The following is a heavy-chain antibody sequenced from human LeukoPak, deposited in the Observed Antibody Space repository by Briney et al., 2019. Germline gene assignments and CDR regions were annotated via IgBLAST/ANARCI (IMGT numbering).Heavy chain of an antibody. CDR1: GGTFSSYA. CDR3: ATLVKGDYYYYYMDV. D-gene: IGHD2-8*02. J-gene: IGHJ6*03. Sequence: ASVKVSCKASGGTFSSYAVTWVRQAPGHGLEWMGGILPIFNTSIYAQKFQGRVTMTEDTSTDTAYMELSSLRSEDTAVYYCATLVKGDYYYYYMDVWGKGTTVTVSS. CDR2: ILPIFNTS. V-gene: IGHV1-69*06.